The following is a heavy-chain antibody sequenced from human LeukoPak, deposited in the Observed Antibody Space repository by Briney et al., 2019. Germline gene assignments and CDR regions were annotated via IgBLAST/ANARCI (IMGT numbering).Heavy chain of an antibody. CDR1: GFTFSDYY. CDR2: ISSSGSTI. V-gene: IGHV3-11*04. Sequence: GGSLRLSCAASGFTFSDYYMSWIRQAPGKGLEWVSYISSSGSTIYYADSVKGRFTISRDNAKNSLYLQMNSLRAEDTAVYYCARGAAMAYDDDFPHDYWGQGTLVTVSS. J-gene: IGHJ4*02. D-gene: IGHD5-18*01. CDR3: ARGAAMAYDDDFPHDY.